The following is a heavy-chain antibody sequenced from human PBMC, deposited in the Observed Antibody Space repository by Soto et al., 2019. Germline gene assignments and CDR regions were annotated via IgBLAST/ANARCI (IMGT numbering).Heavy chain of an antibody. CDR2: ISAYNGNT. Sequence: VASVKVSCKASGYTFTSYGISWVRQAPGQGLEWMGWISAYNGNTNYAQKLQGRVTMTTDTSTSTAYMELRSLRSDDTAVYYCARDVQNGGTTEFDYWGQGTLVTVSS. V-gene: IGHV1-18*04. J-gene: IGHJ4*02. CDR1: GYTFTSYG. CDR3: ARDVQNGGTTEFDY. D-gene: IGHD2-15*01.